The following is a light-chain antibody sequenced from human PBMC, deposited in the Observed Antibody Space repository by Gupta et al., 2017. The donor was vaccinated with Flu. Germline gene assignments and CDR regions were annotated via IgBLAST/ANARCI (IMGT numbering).Light chain of an antibody. CDR1: QSVLYCSNNKNY. V-gene: IGKV4-1*01. Sequence: DIVMTQSPASLSVSLGERATINCKSSQSVLYCSNNKNYLAWYQQKQGQPPKLLIYWASTRESGVPDRFSGSGSGTDFTLTISSLQAEDVAVYYCQQYYSTLLLTFGGGTKVEIK. CDR3: QQYYSTLLLT. CDR2: WAS. J-gene: IGKJ4*01.